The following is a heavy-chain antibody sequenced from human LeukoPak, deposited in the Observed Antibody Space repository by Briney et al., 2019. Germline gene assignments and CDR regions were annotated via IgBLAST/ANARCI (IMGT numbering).Heavy chain of an antibody. CDR1: GYAFTGYY. D-gene: IGHD1-7*01. J-gene: IGHJ4*02. CDR3: AKVVAGTIDY. Sequence: ASVKVSCKASGYAFTGYYMHWVRQAPGQGLEWLGWITPNSGGTNYAQKFQGRVTMTRDTSINTAYMELSRLRSDDTAVYYCAKVVAGTIDYWGQGTLVTVSS. V-gene: IGHV1-2*02. CDR2: ITPNSGGT.